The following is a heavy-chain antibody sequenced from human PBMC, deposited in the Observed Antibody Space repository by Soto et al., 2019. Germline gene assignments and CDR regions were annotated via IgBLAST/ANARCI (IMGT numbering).Heavy chain of an antibody. V-gene: IGHV3-9*01. CDR1: GFTFDDYA. Sequence: ESGGGLVQPGRSLRLSCAASGFTFDDYAMHWVRQAPGKGLEWVSGISWNSGSIGYADSVKGRFTISRDNAKNSLYLQMNSLRAEDTALYYCAKDTQGYTPQGVDYWGQGTLVTVSS. CDR3: AKDTQGYTPQGVDY. D-gene: IGHD6-13*01. J-gene: IGHJ4*02. CDR2: ISWNSGSI.